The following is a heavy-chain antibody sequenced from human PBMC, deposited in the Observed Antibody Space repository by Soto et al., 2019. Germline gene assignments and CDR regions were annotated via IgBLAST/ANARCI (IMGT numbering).Heavy chain of an antibody. J-gene: IGHJ4*02. CDR2: IIPILGIA. Sequence: QVQLVQSGAEVKKPGSSVKVSCKASGGTFSSYTISWVRQAPGQGLEWMGRIIPILGIANYAQKFQGRVTITADKSTSTAYMERSSLRSEDTAVYYCARSRGGYDYFFFDYWGQGTLVTVSS. CDR1: GGTFSSYT. CDR3: ARSRGGYDYFFFDY. D-gene: IGHD5-12*01. V-gene: IGHV1-69*02.